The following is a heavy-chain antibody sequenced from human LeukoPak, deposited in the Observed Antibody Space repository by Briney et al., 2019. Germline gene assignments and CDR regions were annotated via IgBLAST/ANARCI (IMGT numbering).Heavy chain of an antibody. CDR2: INPNSGGT. D-gene: IGHD1-26*01. Sequence: ASVKVSCKASVYTFTGYFVHWVRQAPGQGLEWMGWINPNSGGTDYAQKFQDRVTMTRDTSISTAYMELSSLRSDDTAVYYCARGPVGALFDYWGQGTLVTVSS. CDR1: VYTFTGYF. J-gene: IGHJ4*02. V-gene: IGHV1-2*02. CDR3: ARGPVGALFDY.